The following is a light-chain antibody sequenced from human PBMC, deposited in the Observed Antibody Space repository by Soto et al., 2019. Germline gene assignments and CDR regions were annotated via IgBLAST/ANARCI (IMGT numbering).Light chain of an antibody. CDR3: SAYAGSPYLYV. V-gene: IGLV2-8*01. J-gene: IGLJ1*01. CDR1: SSDVGGYNY. CDR2: EVS. Sequence: QSVLTQPPSASGSPGQSVTISCTGTSSDVGGYNYVSWYQQHPGKAPKLMIYEVSKRPSGVPDRFSGSKSGNTASLTVSGLQAEDEADYYCSAYAGSPYLYVFGSGTKVTVL.